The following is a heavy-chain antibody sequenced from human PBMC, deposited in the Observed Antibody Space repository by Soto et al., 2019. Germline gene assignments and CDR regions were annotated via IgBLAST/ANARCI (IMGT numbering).Heavy chain of an antibody. J-gene: IGHJ4*02. V-gene: IGHV1-3*04. Sequence: ASVKVSCKASGYTFTSYAMHWVRQAPGQRLEWMGWINTGNGNTKYSQNFQGRVTITRDASASTAYMELSSLRSEDTAVYYCARTYSSGWYAFDYWGQGTLVTVS. CDR2: INTGNGNT. CDR1: GYTFTSYA. D-gene: IGHD6-19*01. CDR3: ARTYSSGWYAFDY.